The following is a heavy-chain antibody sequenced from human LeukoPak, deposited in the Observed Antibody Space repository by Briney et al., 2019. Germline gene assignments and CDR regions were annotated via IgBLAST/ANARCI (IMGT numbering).Heavy chain of an antibody. CDR2: ISGSGGST. CDR3: AKVAGIAARYYYYYMDV. D-gene: IGHD6-13*01. J-gene: IGHJ6*03. CDR1: GFTFSSYA. Sequence: PGGSLRLSCAASGFTFSSYAMSWARQAPGKGLECFSAISGSGGSTCYADSVKGRFTISRDNSKNTLYLQMNSLRAEDTAVYYCAKVAGIAARYYYYYMDVWGKGTTVTVSS. V-gene: IGHV3-23*01.